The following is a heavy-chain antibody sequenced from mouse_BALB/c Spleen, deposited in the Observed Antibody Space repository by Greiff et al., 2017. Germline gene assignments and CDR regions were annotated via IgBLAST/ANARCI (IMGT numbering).Heavy chain of an antibody. D-gene: IGHD2-4*01. CDR2: INPSNGGT. J-gene: IGHJ3*01. Sequence: QVQLQQSGAELVKPGASVKLSCKASGYTFTSYYMYWVKQRPGQGLEWIGEINPSNGGTNFNEKFKSKATLTVDKSSSTAYMQLSSLTSEDSAVYYCTRQDDYDVGFAYWGQGTLVTVSA. V-gene: IGHV1S81*02. CDR3: TRQDDYDVGFAY. CDR1: GYTFTSYY.